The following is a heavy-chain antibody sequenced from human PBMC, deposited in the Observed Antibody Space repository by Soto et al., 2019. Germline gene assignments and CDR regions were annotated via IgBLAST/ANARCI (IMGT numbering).Heavy chain of an antibody. CDR2: ITAFNINA. Sequence: ASVKVSCKASGYTLTNHGIYWVRQAPGQGLEWMGGITAFNINAQYAEKVQGRVTMTTDASTSTGYMEMTSLKSDDTAVYYCARGVDYGGNSAGAAFDIWGQGTLVTVSS. V-gene: IGHV1-18*01. J-gene: IGHJ3*02. CDR1: GYTLTNHG. D-gene: IGHD4-17*01. CDR3: ARGVDYGGNSAGAAFDI.